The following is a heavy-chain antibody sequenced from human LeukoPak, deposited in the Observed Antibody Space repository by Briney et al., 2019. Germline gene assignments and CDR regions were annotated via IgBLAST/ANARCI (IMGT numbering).Heavy chain of an antibody. CDR3: AREDGSGSYSPLGYYYGMDV. CDR2: ISNSGTTI. D-gene: IGHD3-10*01. V-gene: IGHV3-11*04. J-gene: IGHJ6*02. CDR1: GFTFSDYY. Sequence: GGSLRLSCAASGFTFSDYYMSWIRQAPGKGLEWVSYISNSGTTINYADSVKGRFTISRDNAKNSLYLQMNSLRAEDTAVYYCAREDGSGSYSPLGYYYGMDVWGQGTTVTVSS.